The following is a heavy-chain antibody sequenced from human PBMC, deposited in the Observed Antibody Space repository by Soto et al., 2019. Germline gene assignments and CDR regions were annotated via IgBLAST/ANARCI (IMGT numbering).Heavy chain of an antibody. Sequence: EVQLLESGGGLVRPGGSLRLSCAASGFTFSSYAMSWVRQAPGKGLEWVSTISGSDGRTYSTDSVKGRFTISRDNSRNTAYLQMNSLRVDDTAVYYCAKGVSQYTPLALFAYWGRGTLVTVSS. CDR1: GFTFSSYA. V-gene: IGHV3-23*01. J-gene: IGHJ4*02. CDR2: ISGSDGRT. CDR3: AKGVSQYTPLALFAY. D-gene: IGHD5-18*01.